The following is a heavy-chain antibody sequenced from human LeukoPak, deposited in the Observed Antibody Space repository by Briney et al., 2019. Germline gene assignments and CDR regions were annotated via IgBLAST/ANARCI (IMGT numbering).Heavy chain of an antibody. CDR3: ARGGSYLDP. V-gene: IGHV4-59*01. Sequence: PSETLSLTCTVSGGSISSYYWSWIRQPPGKGLEWIGYIYYSGSTNYNPPFKSRVTISVDTSKNQFSLKLSSVTAADTAVYYCARGGSYLDPWGQGTLVTVSS. CDR1: GGSISSYY. CDR2: IYYSGST. J-gene: IGHJ5*02.